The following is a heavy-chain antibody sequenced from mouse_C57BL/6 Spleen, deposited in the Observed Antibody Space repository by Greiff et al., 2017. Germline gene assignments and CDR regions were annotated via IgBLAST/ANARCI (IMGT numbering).Heavy chain of an antibody. CDR3: AKTRTVVADWYFDV. CDR1: GFSLTSYG. Sequence: VQGVESGPGLVQPSQSLSITCTVSGFSLTSYGVHWVRQSPGKGLEWLGVIWRGGSTDYNAAFMSRLSITKDNSKSQVFFKMNSLQADDTAIYYCAKTRTVVADWYFDVWGTGTTVTVSS. D-gene: IGHD1-1*01. V-gene: IGHV2-5*01. J-gene: IGHJ1*03. CDR2: IWRGGST.